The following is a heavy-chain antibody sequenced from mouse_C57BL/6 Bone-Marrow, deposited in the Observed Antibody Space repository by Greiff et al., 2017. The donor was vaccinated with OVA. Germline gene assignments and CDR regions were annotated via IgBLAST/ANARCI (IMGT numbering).Heavy chain of an antibody. CDR1: GFSFNTYA. CDR2: IRSKSNNYAT. CDR3: VSFYYYGRRYFDV. Sequence: GGGLVQPKGSLKLSCAASGFSFNTYAMNWVRQAPGKGLEWVARIRSKSNNYATYYADSVKDRFTISRDDSESMLYLQMNNLKTEDTAMYYGVSFYYYGRRYFDVWGTGTTVTVSS. J-gene: IGHJ1*03. V-gene: IGHV10-1*01. D-gene: IGHD1-1*01.